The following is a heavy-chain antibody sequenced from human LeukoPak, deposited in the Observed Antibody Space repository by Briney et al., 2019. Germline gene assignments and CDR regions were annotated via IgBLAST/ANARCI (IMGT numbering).Heavy chain of an antibody. V-gene: IGHV5-51*01. Sequence: GESLKISCKGSGYSFTSYWIGWVRQMPGKGLEWMGIIYPGDSDTRYSPSFQGQVTISADKSISTAYLQWSSLKASDTAMYYCARADTIFGVVKGFDYWGQGTLVTVSS. CDR2: IYPGDSDT. CDR1: GYSFTSYW. CDR3: ARADTIFGVVKGFDY. D-gene: IGHD3-3*01. J-gene: IGHJ4*02.